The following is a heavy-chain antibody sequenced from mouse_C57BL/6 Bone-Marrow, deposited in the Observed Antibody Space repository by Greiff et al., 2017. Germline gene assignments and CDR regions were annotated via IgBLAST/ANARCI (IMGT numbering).Heavy chain of an antibody. CDR2: IYPRSGNT. J-gene: IGHJ3*01. CDR1: GYTFTSYG. Sequence: VQLQESGAELARPGASVKLSCKASGYTFTSYGISWVKQRTGQGLEWIGEIYPRSGNTYYNDKFKGKATLTADKSSSTAYMELRSLTSEDSAVYFCARLGEYDGYDAWFAYWGQGTLVTVSA. CDR3: ARLGEYDGYDAWFAY. V-gene: IGHV1-81*01. D-gene: IGHD2-3*01.